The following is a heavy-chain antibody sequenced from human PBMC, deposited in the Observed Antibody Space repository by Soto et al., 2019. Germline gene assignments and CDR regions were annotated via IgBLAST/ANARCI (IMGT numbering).Heavy chain of an antibody. Sequence: PSQTLSLTCAISGDSVSRNSAAWNWIRQSPSRGLEWLGRTYYRSKWFYDYAVSVKSRVAINPDTSKNQFSLHLNSVTPEDTAVCYCARDLGYCSGGSCHSNGMDVWGHGTTVTVSS. D-gene: IGHD2-15*01. V-gene: IGHV6-1*01. CDR3: ARDLGYCSGGSCHSNGMDV. J-gene: IGHJ6*02. CDR1: GDSVSRNSAA. CDR2: TYYRSKWFY.